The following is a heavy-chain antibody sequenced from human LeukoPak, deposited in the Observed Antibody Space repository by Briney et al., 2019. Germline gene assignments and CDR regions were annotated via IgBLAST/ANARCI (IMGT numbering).Heavy chain of an antibody. CDR3: AKDRPSPRGY. D-gene: IGHD6-6*01. V-gene: IGHV3-23*01. CDR2: ISISGDNT. Sequence: GGSLRLSCAASGFTFRDYAMSWVRQGPGKGLQWVSTISISGDNTYYADSVKGRFTISRDNSKNTLYLHMNSLRAEDTGVYYCAKDRPSPRGYWGQGALVTVSS. J-gene: IGHJ4*02. CDR1: GFTFRDYA.